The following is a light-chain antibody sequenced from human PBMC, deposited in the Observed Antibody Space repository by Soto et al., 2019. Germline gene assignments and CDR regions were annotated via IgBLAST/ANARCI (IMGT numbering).Light chain of an antibody. J-gene: IGKJ1*01. CDR2: AAS. CDR1: RDVGSD. Sequence: MTQSPSSLSASVGEKIIITCRASRDVGSDVSWYQQKPGQAPKLLIYAASNLYTGVPSRFSGSRSGTDFTLIISSLQPEDFASYYCLQDYGDSWTFGQGTKVEIE. CDR3: LQDYGDSWT. V-gene: IGKV1-6*01.